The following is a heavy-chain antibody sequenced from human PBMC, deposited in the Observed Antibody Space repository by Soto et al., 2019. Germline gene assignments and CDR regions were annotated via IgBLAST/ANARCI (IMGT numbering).Heavy chain of an antibody. V-gene: IGHV5-51*01. CDR2: IYPGDSDT. CDR3: AREGCSGGSCYSGYYYYGMDV. CDR1: GYSFTNYW. D-gene: IGHD2-15*01. J-gene: IGHJ6*02. Sequence: PGEALKISWKGSGYSFTNYWISWVRQMPGKGLEWMGIIYPGDSDTRYSPSFQGQVTISADKSISTAYLQWSSLKASDTAMYYCAREGCSGGSCYSGYYYYGMDVWGQGTTVTVSS.